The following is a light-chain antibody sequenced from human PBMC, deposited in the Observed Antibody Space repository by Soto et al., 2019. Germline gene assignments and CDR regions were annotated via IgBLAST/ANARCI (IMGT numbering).Light chain of an antibody. CDR2: AAS. Sequence: DIQMTQSPSSVSASVGDRVTITCRASQGISSWVAWYQQKPGKAPKLLIYAASSLQSGVPSRFSGSASGTDFALTISSRQPEDFGTYYCLQANSFPLTYGGGTKEGIK. V-gene: IGKV1D-12*01. CDR1: QGISSW. CDR3: LQANSFPLT. J-gene: IGKJ4*01.